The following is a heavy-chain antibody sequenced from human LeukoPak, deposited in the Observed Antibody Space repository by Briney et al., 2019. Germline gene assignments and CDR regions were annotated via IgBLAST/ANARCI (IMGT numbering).Heavy chain of an antibody. CDR3: ARVFVAIVVVVAATPGNWFDP. V-gene: IGHV4-30-4*01. CDR1: GGSISSGDYY. Sequence: SETLSLTCTVSGGSISSGDYYWSWIRQPPGKGLQWLGYIYYSGSTYYNPSLKSRVTISVDTSKNQFSLKLSSVTAADTAVYYCARVFVAIVVVVAATPGNWFDPWGQGTLVTVSS. CDR2: IYYSGST. D-gene: IGHD2-15*01. J-gene: IGHJ5*02.